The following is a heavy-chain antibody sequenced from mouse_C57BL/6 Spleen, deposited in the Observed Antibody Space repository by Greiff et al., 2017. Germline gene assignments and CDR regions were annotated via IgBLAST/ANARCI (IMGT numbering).Heavy chain of an antibody. CDR1: GYTFTDYY. Sequence: QVQLQQSGAELVRPGASVKLSCKASGYTFTDYYINWVKQRPGQGLEWIARIYPGSGNTYYNEKFKGKATLTAEKSSSTAYMQLSSLTSEDSAVYFCARGGTTVVNWYFDVWGTGTTVTVSS. V-gene: IGHV1-76*01. D-gene: IGHD1-1*01. J-gene: IGHJ1*03. CDR3: ARGGTTVVNWYFDV. CDR2: IYPGSGNT.